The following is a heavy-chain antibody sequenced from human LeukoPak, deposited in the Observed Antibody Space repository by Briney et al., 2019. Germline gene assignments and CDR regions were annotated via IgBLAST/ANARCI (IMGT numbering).Heavy chain of an antibody. D-gene: IGHD3-9*01. J-gene: IGHJ4*02. Sequence: GGSLRLSCAASGLTFNTYRMNWVRQAPGKGLEWVSSISSSSTYIYYTDSVKGRFTISRDNAKNSLYLQMKDLRAEDTAVYYCARGEPSKRYFDWLLYDYWGQGTLVTVSS. CDR3: ARGEPSKRYFDWLLYDY. CDR1: GLTFNTYR. CDR2: ISSSSTYI. V-gene: IGHV3-21*01.